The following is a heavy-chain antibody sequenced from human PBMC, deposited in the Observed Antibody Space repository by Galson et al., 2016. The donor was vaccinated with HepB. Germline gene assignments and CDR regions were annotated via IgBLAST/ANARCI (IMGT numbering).Heavy chain of an antibody. Sequence: SLRLSCAASGFTFNTYSMSWVRQAPGKGLEWVSSISGTSTYIYYADSVKGRFTISRDNAKNSLYLQMNNVRAEDTAVYYGARALRGRFRFFDGSTHFDSGGQGTRVTVSS. CDR1: GFTFNTYS. J-gene: IGHJ4*02. CDR3: ARALRGRFRFFDGSTHFDS. D-gene: IGHD3-9*01. CDR2: ISGTSTYI. V-gene: IGHV3-21*01.